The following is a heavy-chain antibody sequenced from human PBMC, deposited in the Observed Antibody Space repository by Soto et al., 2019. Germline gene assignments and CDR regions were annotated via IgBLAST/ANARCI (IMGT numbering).Heavy chain of an antibody. CDR1: GFTFSSYA. Sequence: GGSLRLSCAASGFTFSSYAMSWVRQAPGKGLEWVSSISSSSSYIYYADSVKGRFTISRDNAKNSLYLQMNSLRAEDTAVYYCARVTHNANDAFDIWGQRTMVTVSS. J-gene: IGHJ3*02. D-gene: IGHD1-1*01. CDR3: ARVTHNANDAFDI. CDR2: ISSSSSYI. V-gene: IGHV3-21*01.